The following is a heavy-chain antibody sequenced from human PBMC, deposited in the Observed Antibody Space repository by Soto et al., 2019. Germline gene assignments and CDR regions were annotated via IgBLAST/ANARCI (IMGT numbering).Heavy chain of an antibody. V-gene: IGHV1-69*04. J-gene: IGHJ6*02. D-gene: IGHD3-9*01. CDR3: ARDRPIYDILTGYPKYYYYGMDV. CDR2: IIPILGIA. CDR1: GGTFNSYT. Sequence: SVEVTCKASGGTFNSYTLSWVRQAPGQGLEWMGRIIPILGIANYAQKFQGRVTITADKSTSTAYMELSSLRSEDTAVYYCARDRPIYDILTGYPKYYYYGMDVWGQGTTVTVSS.